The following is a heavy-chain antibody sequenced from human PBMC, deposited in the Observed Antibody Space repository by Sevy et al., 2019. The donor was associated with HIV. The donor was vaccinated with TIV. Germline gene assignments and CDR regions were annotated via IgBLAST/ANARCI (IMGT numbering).Heavy chain of an antibody. V-gene: IGHV3-30*02. CDR3: VKEGGGEGGDH. CDR1: GFSYSSYG. CDR2: LHFEGGNK. Sequence: GGSLRLSCAASGFSYSSYGMHWVRRPPGKGREGLAFLHFEGGNKDYADSVKGRFTISRDNSKNTLDLQMNSLRVEDTAVYYCVKEGGGEGGDHWGQGTLVTV. D-gene: IGHD2-21*01. J-gene: IGHJ4*02.